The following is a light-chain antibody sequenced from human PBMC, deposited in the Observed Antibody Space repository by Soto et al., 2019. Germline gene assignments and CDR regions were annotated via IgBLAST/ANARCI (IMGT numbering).Light chain of an antibody. J-gene: IGKJ5*01. Sequence: DIQMTQSPSSLSASVGDRVTITCRASESIARHLNWYQQKPGKAPKLLIYAASSLRNGVPSRFRRGGSGTDFTLTISNLQPEDFATYYCQQTYSTLSITFGPGTRLEIK. CDR2: AAS. V-gene: IGKV1-39*01. CDR1: ESIARH. CDR3: QQTYSTLSIT.